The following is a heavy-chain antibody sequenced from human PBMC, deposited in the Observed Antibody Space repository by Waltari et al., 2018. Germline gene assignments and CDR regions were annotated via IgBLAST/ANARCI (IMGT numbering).Heavy chain of an antibody. Sequence: QVQLVESGGGVVQPGRSLRLSCAASGFTFSSYAMHWVRQAPGKGLEWVAVISYDGSNKYYADAVKGRFTISRDKSKNTLYLQMNSLRAEDTAVYYCARAPIAVASEFDYWGQGTLVTVSS. J-gene: IGHJ4*02. D-gene: IGHD6-19*01. CDR3: ARAPIAVASEFDY. CDR2: ISYDGSNK. CDR1: GFTFSSYA. V-gene: IGHV3-30*01.